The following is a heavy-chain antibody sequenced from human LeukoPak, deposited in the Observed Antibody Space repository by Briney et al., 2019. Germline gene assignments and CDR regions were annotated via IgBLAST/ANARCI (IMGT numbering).Heavy chain of an antibody. D-gene: IGHD3-22*01. V-gene: IGHV1-8*01. J-gene: IGHJ4*02. CDR1: RYTFTSYD. CDR3: ARLSQTPDYYSNGGYYYLGY. CDR2: MNPNTGRT. Sequence: ASVKVSCKASRYTFTSYDINWVREAAGQRLEWMGWMNPNTGRTGFAQKFQGRLTMTRDASISTACMELSSLRSDDTAVYYCARLSQTPDYYSNGGYYYLGYWGQGTPVTVSS.